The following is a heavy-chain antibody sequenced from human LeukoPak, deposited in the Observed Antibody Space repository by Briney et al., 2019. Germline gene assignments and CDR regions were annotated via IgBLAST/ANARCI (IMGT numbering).Heavy chain of an antibody. V-gene: IGHV1-2*02. CDR1: GYTFTDYY. D-gene: IGHD2-15*01. CDR3: ARGGKILPPSNDAFDI. CDR2: INPNSGGT. Sequence: GASVKVSCKASGYTFTDYYMHWVRQAPGQGLEWMGWINPNSGGTNYAQKFQGRVTMTRDTSISTAYMELSRLRSDDTAVYYCARGGKILPPSNDAFDIWGQGTMVTVSS. J-gene: IGHJ3*02.